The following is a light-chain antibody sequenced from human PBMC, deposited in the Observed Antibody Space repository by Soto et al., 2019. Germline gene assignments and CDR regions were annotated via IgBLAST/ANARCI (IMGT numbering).Light chain of an antibody. CDR1: QRISSY. J-gene: IGKJ4*01. CDR3: QQSFRTPLT. Sequence: DIQMTQSPSSLSASVGDRATITCRASQRISSYLNWYQQKPGKAPKLLIYAASNLQSGVPSRFTGSGSGTDFTLTISSLQPEDFATCYCQQSFRTPLTFGGGTKVDIK. V-gene: IGKV1-39*01. CDR2: AAS.